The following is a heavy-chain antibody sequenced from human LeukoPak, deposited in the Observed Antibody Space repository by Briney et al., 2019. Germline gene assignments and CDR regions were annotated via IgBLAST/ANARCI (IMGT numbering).Heavy chain of an antibody. V-gene: IGHV1-46*01. CDR1: GYTFTGYY. J-gene: IGHJ4*02. D-gene: IGHD3-10*01. Sequence: ASVKVSCKASGYTFTGYYMHWVRQAPGQGLEWMGWINPSGGSTSYAQKFQGRVTMTRDTSTSTVYMELSSLRSEDTAVYYCARTRGKGGTMVRGVIDYWGQGTLVTVSS. CDR2: INPSGGST. CDR3: ARTRGKGGTMVRGVIDY.